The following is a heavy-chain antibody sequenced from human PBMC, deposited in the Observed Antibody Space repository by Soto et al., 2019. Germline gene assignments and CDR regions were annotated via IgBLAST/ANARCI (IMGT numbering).Heavy chain of an antibody. D-gene: IGHD6-13*01. J-gene: IGHJ3*02. V-gene: IGHV4-34*01. Sequence: SETLSLTCAVYGGSFSGYYWSWIRQPPGKGLEWIGEINHSGSTNYNPSLKSRVTISVDTSKNQFSLKLSSVTAADTAVYYCASEQATDAFDIWGQGTMVTVSS. CDR3: ASEQATDAFDI. CDR1: GGSFSGYY. CDR2: INHSGST.